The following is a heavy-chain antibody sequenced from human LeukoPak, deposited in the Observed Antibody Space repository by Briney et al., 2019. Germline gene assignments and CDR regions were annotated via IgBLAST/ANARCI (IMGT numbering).Heavy chain of an antibody. D-gene: IGHD3-16*02. J-gene: IGHJ5*02. CDR1: GYTFTGYY. CDR3: ARVSFTFRYDPRGSDP. V-gene: IGHV1-2*02. CDR2: INPSSGGT. Sequence: ASVKVSCKASGYTFTGYYMHWVRQAPGQGLEWMGWINPSSGGTNYAQKFQGRVTMTRDTSISTAYMELSRLRSDDTAVYYCARVSFTFRYDPRGSDPWGQGTLVTVSS.